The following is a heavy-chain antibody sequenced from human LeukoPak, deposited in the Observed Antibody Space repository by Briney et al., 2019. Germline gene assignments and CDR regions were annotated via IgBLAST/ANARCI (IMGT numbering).Heavy chain of an antibody. CDR1: GFTLSSYA. V-gene: IGHV3-30-3*02. CDR3: AKKSTGGASFDY. CDR2: ISYDGSNK. D-gene: IGHD1-26*01. J-gene: IGHJ4*02. Sequence: GGSLRLSCAASGFTLSSYAMHWVRQAPGKGLEWVAVISYDGSNKYYADSVKGRFTISRDNSKNTLYLQMNSLRAEDTAVYYCAKKSTGGASFDYWGQGTLVTVSS.